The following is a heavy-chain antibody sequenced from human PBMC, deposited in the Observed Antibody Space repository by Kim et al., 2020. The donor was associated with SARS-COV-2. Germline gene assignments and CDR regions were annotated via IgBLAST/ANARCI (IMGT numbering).Heavy chain of an antibody. CDR2: INPNSGGT. V-gene: IGHV1-2*02. CDR1: GYTFTGYY. Sequence: ASVKVSCKASGYTFTGYYMHWVRQAPGQGLEWMGWINPNSGGTNYAQKFQGRVTMTRDTSISTAYMELSRLRSDDTAVYYCARGSSSSQRKGWYFDLWGRGTLVTVSS. J-gene: IGHJ2*01. D-gene: IGHD6-13*01. CDR3: ARGSSSSQRKGWYFDL.